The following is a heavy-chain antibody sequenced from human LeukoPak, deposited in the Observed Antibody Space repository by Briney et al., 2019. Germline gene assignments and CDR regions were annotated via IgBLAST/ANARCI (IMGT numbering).Heavy chain of an antibody. J-gene: IGHJ4*01. CDR1: GYSVSSHISA. Sequence: SQTLSLTCASSGYSVSSHISAWNWITQSPSRGLEWVGRTYYRYKRYNDYAVSVNTRIIINPDTSRNQLYMQLNCVTPEDTAVYYCARDQGGFDYWGRGTLVTVSS. V-gene: IGHV6-1*01. CDR3: ARDQGGFDY. CDR2: TYYRYKRYN. D-gene: IGHD1-26*01.